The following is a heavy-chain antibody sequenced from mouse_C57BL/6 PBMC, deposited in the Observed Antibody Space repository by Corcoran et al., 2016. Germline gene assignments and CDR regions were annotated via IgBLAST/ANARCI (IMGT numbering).Heavy chain of an antibody. J-gene: IGHJ2*01. Sequence: QIQLVQSGPELKKPGETVKISCKASGYTFTTYGMSWVKQAPGKGLKWMGWINTYSGVPTYADDFKGRFAFSLETSASTAYLQINNLKNEDTATYFCARRGVYYGNYGRNYFDYWGQGTTLTVSS. CDR2: INTYSGVP. CDR1: GYTFTTYG. V-gene: IGHV9-3*01. D-gene: IGHD2-1*01. CDR3: ARRGVYYGNYGRNYFDY.